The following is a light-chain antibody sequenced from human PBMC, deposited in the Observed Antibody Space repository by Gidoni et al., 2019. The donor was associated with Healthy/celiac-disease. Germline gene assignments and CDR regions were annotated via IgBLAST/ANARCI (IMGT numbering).Light chain of an antibody. CDR1: HGISSL. CDR2: AAS. J-gene: IGKJ4*01. Sequence: DTQMTQSPSSVSASVGDRVTITCRASHGISSLLAWYQQKPGEAPKLLIYAASSLQSGVPSRFSGSGSGTDFTLTISSLQPEDFATYYCQQANSFPSTFGGXTKVEIK. V-gene: IGKV1-12*02. CDR3: QQANSFPST.